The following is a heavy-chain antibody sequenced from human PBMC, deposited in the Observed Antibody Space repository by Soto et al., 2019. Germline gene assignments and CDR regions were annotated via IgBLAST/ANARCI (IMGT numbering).Heavy chain of an antibody. CDR1: GFSFSTTGVG. CDR3: AHRQAQGIGLARTLDS. CDR2: IYWDDDK. Sequence: SGPTLVNPTQTLTLTCTFSGFSFSTTGVGVGWIRQPPGKALEWLALIYWDDDKRYSPSLKSRLTITKDTSKNQVVLTMTNMDPVDTATYYCAHRQAQGIGLARTLDSWGQGTLVTVSS. J-gene: IGHJ4*02. D-gene: IGHD6-19*01. V-gene: IGHV2-5*02.